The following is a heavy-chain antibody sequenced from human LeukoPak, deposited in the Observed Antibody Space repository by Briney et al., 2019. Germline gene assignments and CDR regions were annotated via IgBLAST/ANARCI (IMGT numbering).Heavy chain of an antibody. V-gene: IGHV1-2*02. CDR2: INPNSGGT. CDR3: ASGPQWLVQPPFDY. J-gene: IGHJ4*02. CDR1: GYTFTGYY. D-gene: IGHD6-19*01. Sequence: ASVKVSCKASGYTFTGYYMHWVRQAPGQGLEWMGWINPNSGGTNYAQKFQGRVTMTRDTSISTAYMELSRLRSHDTAVYYCASGPQWLVQPPFDYWGQGTLVTVSS.